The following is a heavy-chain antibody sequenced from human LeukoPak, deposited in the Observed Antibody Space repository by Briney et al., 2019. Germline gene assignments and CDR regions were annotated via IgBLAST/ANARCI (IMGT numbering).Heavy chain of an antibody. CDR1: GFTVSSNY. J-gene: IGHJ4*02. Sequence: GGSLRLSCAASGFTVSSNYMSWVRQAPGKGLEWVSVIYSGGSTYYADSVKGRFTISRDNSKNTLYLQMNSLRAEDTAVYYCAKDHGGWYEVNYFDYWGQGTLVTVSS. V-gene: IGHV3-66*01. D-gene: IGHD6-19*01. CDR3: AKDHGGWYEVNYFDY. CDR2: IYSGGST.